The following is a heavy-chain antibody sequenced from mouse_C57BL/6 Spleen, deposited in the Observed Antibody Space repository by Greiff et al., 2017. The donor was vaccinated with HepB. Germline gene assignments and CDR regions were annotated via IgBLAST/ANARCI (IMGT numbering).Heavy chain of an antibody. CDR2: IDPETGGT. CDR3: TRSLPYGSSLFDY. V-gene: IGHV1-15*01. J-gene: IGHJ2*01. D-gene: IGHD1-1*01. Sequence: QVQLQQSGAELVRPGASVTLSCKASGYTFTDYAMPWVKQTPVHGLDWIGAIDPETGGTAYNQKCKGKAILTADKSSSTAYMELRSLTAEDSAVYYCTRSLPYGSSLFDYGGKGTTRTVSS. CDR1: GYTFTDYA.